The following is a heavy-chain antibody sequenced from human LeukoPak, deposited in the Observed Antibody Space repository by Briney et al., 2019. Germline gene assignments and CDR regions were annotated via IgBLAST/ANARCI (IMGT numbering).Heavy chain of an antibody. Sequence: GGSLRLSCAASGFRFTDYSMSWVRQAPGKGLEWVSGLGRSGEYKYYADSVKGRFTISRDNSKDTVSLQMNSLRAEDSAIYFCVKDRPCETCMPMDAWGQGTTVTVSS. V-gene: IGHV3-23*01. D-gene: IGHD2-2*01. J-gene: IGHJ6*02. CDR2: LGRSGEYK. CDR3: VKDRPCETCMPMDA. CDR1: GFRFTDYS.